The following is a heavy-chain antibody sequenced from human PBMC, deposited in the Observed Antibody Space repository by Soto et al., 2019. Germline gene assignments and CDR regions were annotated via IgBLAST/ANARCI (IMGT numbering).Heavy chain of an antibody. V-gene: IGHV3-48*03. CDR3: AREELNCGGDCFVF. J-gene: IGHJ4*02. CDR2: IGISSSNV. Sequence: PGGSLRLSCEASGFNFNSYEMNWVRQTPGKGLEWISYIGISSSNVFYAGSVKGRFTVSRDNAKNSLYLQMNSLRAEDTAVYYCAREELNCGGDCFVFWGQGTLVTVSS. D-gene: IGHD2-21*01. CDR1: GFNFNSYE.